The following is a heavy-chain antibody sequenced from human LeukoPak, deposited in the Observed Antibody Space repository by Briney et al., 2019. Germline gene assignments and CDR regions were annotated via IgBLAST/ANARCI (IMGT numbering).Heavy chain of an antibody. CDR3: ARAERPYYDFWSGYSYYYYGMDV. Sequence: GGSLRLSCAASGFTFSSYSMNWVRQAPGKGLEWVSSISSSSSYIYYADSVKGRFTISRDNAKNSLYLQMNSLRAEDTAVYYCARAERPYYDFWSGYSYYYYGMDVWGQGTTVTVSS. J-gene: IGHJ6*02. V-gene: IGHV3-21*01. CDR2: ISSSSSYI. D-gene: IGHD3-3*01. CDR1: GFTFSSYS.